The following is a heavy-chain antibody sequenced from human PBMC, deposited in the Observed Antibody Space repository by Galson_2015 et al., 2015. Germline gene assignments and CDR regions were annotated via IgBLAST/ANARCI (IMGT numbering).Heavy chain of an antibody. D-gene: IGHD3-10*01. CDR3: ARGGRHDFGVDY. CDR1: GYSISSGYY. J-gene: IGHJ4*02. Sequence: SETLSLTCAVSGYSISSGYYWGWIRQPPGKGLEWIGSIYHSGSTYYNPSLKSRVTISVDTSKNQFSLKLSSVTAADTAVYYCARGGRHDFGVDYWGQGTLVTVSS. CDR2: IYHSGST. V-gene: IGHV4-38-2*01.